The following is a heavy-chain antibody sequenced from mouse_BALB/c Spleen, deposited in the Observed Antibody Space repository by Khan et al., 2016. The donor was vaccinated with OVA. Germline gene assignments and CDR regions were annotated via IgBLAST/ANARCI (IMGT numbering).Heavy chain of an antibody. V-gene: IGHV2-2*02. D-gene: IGHD2-4*01. CDR3: PRRCNDYGRGPSFAY. J-gene: IGHJ3*01. CDR2: IWSAGST. Sequence: QVQLKQSGPGLVQPSQSLSITCTVSGFSLNNYSIHWVRQSPGKGLEWLGVIWSAGSTDYNAAFISRLTINTDNSRSQVFFKMNSLQPNDTAIYFCPRRCNDYGRGPSFAYWGQGTQVTVSA. CDR1: GFSLNNYS.